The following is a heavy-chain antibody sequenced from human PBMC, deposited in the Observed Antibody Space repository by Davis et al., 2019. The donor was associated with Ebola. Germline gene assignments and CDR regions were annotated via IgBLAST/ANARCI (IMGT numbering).Heavy chain of an antibody. CDR3: ARDPGWGAIDY. V-gene: IGHV3-74*01. Sequence: PGGSLRLSCAASGFTFSSFWMHWVRQSPGKGLVWVSRINSGGSVTSYADSVKGRFTVSRDNAGSTLYLQMNSLRAEDTGVYYCARDPGWGAIDYWGQGTLVTASS. CDR1: GFTFSSFW. J-gene: IGHJ4*02. D-gene: IGHD3-16*01. CDR2: INSGGSVT.